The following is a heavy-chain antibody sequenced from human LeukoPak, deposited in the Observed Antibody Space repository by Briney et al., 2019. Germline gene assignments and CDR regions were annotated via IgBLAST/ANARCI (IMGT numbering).Heavy chain of an antibody. CDR2: IYPGDSDT. CDR1: GDRFISYW. Sequence: GESLKISCKGSGDRFISYWIGWVRQMPGKGLEWMGIIYPGDSDTRYSPSFQGQVTISADKSISTAYLQWSSLKASDTAMYYCARGDAVRFGELLSPPFDYWGQGTLVTVSS. J-gene: IGHJ4*02. D-gene: IGHD3-10*01. CDR3: ARGDAVRFGELLSPPFDY. V-gene: IGHV5-51*01.